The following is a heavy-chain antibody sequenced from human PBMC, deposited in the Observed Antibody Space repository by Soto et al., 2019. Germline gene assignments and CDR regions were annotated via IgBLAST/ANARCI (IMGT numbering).Heavy chain of an antibody. Sequence: SQTLSLTCAISGDSVSSNSAAWNWIRQSPSRGLEWLGRTYYRSKWYNDYAVSVKSRITINPDTSKNQFSLQLNSVTPEDTAVYYCARVAESIAARPHAFDIWGQGTMVTVSS. V-gene: IGHV6-1*01. CDR3: ARVAESIAARPHAFDI. J-gene: IGHJ3*02. CDR1: GDSVSSNSAA. D-gene: IGHD6-6*01. CDR2: TYYRSKWYN.